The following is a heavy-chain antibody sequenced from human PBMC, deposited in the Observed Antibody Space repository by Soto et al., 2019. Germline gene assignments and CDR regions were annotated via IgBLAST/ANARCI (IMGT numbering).Heavy chain of an antibody. CDR2: IYPDDSDS. V-gene: IGHV5-51*01. CDR3: VATYGDYLDY. J-gene: IGHJ4*02. Sequence: GESLKISCQGSGYKFTTYWIGWVRQMPGKGLEWMAIIYPDDSDSRYSPSFQGQVTISADKSISTAYPQWSSLKASDTAIYYCVATYGDYLDYWGQGTLVTVSS. D-gene: IGHD4-17*01. CDR1: GYKFTTYW.